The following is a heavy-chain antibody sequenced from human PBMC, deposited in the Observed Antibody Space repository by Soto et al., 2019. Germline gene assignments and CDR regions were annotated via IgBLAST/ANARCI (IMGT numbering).Heavy chain of an antibody. V-gene: IGHV4-31*03. CDR1: GGSITSGGYY. J-gene: IGHJ5*02. D-gene: IGHD3-10*01. Sequence: QVQLQESGPGLVKPSQTLSLTCSVSGGSITSGGYYWNWIRQHPGKGLEWIGDIYYGGITYYNPSRKSGITRSDDTSMHHSSLKLSTATAAVTTMYYCARVIWVRGIIGVNWFDPWGQGTLVTVSS. CDR3: ARVIWVRGIIGVNWFDP. CDR2: IYYGGIT.